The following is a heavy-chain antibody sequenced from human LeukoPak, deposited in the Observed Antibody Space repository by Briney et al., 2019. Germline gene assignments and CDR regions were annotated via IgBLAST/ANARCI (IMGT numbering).Heavy chain of an antibody. Sequence: PGGSLRLSCVASGLTFSDYSMTWVRQAPGKGLFGVAGITAGGGSTYYADSVKGRFTISRDNSRNTLYLQMNILRAEDTAVYYCAKDAAGPEYWGQGTLVTVSS. CDR3: AKDAAGPEY. D-gene: IGHD6-13*01. J-gene: IGHJ4*02. CDR1: GLTFSDYS. CDR2: ITAGGGST. V-gene: IGHV3-23*01.